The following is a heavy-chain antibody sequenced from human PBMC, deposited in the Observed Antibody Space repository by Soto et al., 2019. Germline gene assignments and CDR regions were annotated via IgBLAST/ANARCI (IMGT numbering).Heavy chain of an antibody. CDR2: LVPVVGTA. D-gene: IGHD2-21*01. J-gene: IGHJ4*02. V-gene: IGHV1-69*06. Sequence: QVQLVQSGAEVKKPGSSVKVSCKASGGTFSSLAITWVRQAPGQGLEWMGGLVPVVGTANYAQKFQDRVTITADKATSTSYVELSSLRSEDTAVYYCARIPGVFDYWGQGTLVTVSS. CDR3: ARIPGVFDY. CDR1: GGTFSSLA.